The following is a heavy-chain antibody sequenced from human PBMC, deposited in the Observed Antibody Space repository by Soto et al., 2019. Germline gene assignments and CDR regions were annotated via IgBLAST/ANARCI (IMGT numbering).Heavy chain of an antibody. Sequence: RRLSCAASGFTFSNAWMSWVRQAPGKGLEWVGRIKSKTDGGTTDYAAPVKGRFTISRDDSKNTLYLQMNSLKTEDTAVYYCTTDGQGYDFWSGYYYYYGMDVWGQGTTVTVSS. V-gene: IGHV3-15*01. J-gene: IGHJ6*02. CDR1: GFTFSNAW. D-gene: IGHD3-3*01. CDR3: TTDGQGYDFWSGYYYYYGMDV. CDR2: IKSKTDGGTT.